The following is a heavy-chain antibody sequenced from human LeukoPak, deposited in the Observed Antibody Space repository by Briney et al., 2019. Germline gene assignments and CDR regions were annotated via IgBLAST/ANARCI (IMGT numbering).Heavy chain of an antibody. J-gene: IGHJ4*02. CDR3: ARGGPEALYYFDY. Sequence: SETLSLTCTVSGGSISSYYWSWIRQPPGKGLEWIGYIYYSGSTNYNPSLKSRVTISVDTSKNQFSLKLSSVTATDTAVYYCARGGPEALYYFDYWGQGTLVTVSS. CDR1: GGSISSYY. CDR2: IYYSGST. D-gene: IGHD2-2*01. V-gene: IGHV4-59*01.